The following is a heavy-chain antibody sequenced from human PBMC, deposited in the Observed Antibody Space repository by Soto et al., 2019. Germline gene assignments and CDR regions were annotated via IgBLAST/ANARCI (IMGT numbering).Heavy chain of an antibody. CDR3: ARHPLVRGALNWFDP. D-gene: IGHD3-10*02. CDR1: GGSISSSSYY. J-gene: IGHJ5*02. V-gene: IGHV4-39*01. Sequence: SETLSLTCTVSGGSISSSSYYWGWIRQPPGKGLEWIGSIYYSGGTYYNPSLKSRVTISVDTSKNQLSLKLSSVTAADTAVYYCARHPLVRGALNWFDPWGQGTLVTVSS. CDR2: IYYSGGT.